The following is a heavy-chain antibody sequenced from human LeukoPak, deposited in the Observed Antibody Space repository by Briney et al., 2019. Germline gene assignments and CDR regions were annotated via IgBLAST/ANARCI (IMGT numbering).Heavy chain of an antibody. D-gene: IGHD6-13*01. J-gene: IGHJ4*02. V-gene: IGHV3-20*04. CDR2: INNAGVNT. CDR1: GFTFRDYG. CDR3: ARVLLITAGGPIDY. Sequence: GGSLRLSCAASGFTFRDYGMSWVRQAPGKGLEWVSSINNAGVNTHYADSVKGRFTISRDNAKNSLYLQMNSLRAEDTALYYGARVLLITAGGPIDYWGQGTLVTVSS.